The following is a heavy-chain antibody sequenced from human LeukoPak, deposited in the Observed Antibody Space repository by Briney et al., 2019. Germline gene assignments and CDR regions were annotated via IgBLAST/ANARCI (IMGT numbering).Heavy chain of an antibody. CDR3: AREPLVVVAAANWDFFDH. CDR2: ISSGSSTI. CDR1: GFTFSSYS. D-gene: IGHD2-2*01. J-gene: IGHJ4*02. Sequence: GGSLRLSCAASGFTFSSYSMNGVRQAPGKGLEWVSYISSGSSTIYYADSVKGRFTISRDNANNSLYLQMNSLRDEDTAVYYCAREPLVVVAAANWDFFDHWGQGALVTVSS. V-gene: IGHV3-48*02.